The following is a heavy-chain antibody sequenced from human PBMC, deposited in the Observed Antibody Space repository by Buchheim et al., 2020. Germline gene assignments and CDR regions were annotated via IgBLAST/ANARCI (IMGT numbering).Heavy chain of an antibody. J-gene: IGHJ2*01. CDR2: INPSGGST. D-gene: IGHD1-26*01. CDR1: GYTFTSYY. Sequence: QVQLVQSGAEVKKPGASVKVSCKASGYTFTSYYMHWVRQAPGQGLEWMGIINPSGGSTSYAQKFQGRVTMTRDTSTSTVYMELSSLSSEDTAVYYCARAPDIVGATNIDWYFDLWGRGTL. CDR3: ARAPDIVGATNIDWYFDL. V-gene: IGHV1-46*01.